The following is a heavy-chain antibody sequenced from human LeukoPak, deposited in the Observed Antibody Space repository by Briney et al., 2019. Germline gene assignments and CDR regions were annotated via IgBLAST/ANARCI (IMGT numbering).Heavy chain of an antibody. CDR1: GYIFTDYY. CDR2: INPNSGDT. V-gene: IGHV1-2*06. Sequence: ASVAVSCKASGYIFTDYYIHWVRQAPGQGPEWMGRINPNSGDTDSAQKFQGRVTMTRVTSITTVYMEMRRLTSDDTAVYYCARVAYGNNATPFDHWGQGTLVIVPS. J-gene: IGHJ4*02. D-gene: IGHD4-11*01. CDR3: ARVAYGNNATPFDH.